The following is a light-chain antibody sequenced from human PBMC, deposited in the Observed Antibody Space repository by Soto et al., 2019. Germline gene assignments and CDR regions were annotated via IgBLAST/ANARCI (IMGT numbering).Light chain of an antibody. V-gene: IGLV3-1*01. CDR3: QAWDSSTGV. J-gene: IGLJ2*01. CDR2: EDS. Sequence: YELTQPPSVSVSPGQTATITCSGDKLGNKYACWYQQKSGQSPVLVIYEDSKRPSGIPERFSGSNSGNTATLTISGTQAMDEADYYCQAWDSSTGVFGGGTKLTVL. CDR1: KLGNKY.